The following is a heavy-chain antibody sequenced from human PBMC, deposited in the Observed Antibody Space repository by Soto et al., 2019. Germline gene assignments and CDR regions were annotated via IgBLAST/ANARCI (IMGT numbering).Heavy chain of an antibody. CDR1: GYTFTSYG. CDR3: ARDQLGYCSSTSCLSDY. V-gene: IGHV1-18*04. D-gene: IGHD2-2*01. Sequence: SVKVSCNASGYTFTSYGISWVRQAPVQGLEWMGWISAYNGNTNYAQKLQGRVTMTTDTSTSTAYMELRRLRSDDTAVYYCARDQLGYCSSTSCLSDYWGQGTLVTVSS. J-gene: IGHJ4*02. CDR2: ISAYNGNT.